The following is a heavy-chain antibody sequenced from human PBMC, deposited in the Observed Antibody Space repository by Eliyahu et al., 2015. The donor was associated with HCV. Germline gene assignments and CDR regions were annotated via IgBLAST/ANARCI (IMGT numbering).Heavy chain of an antibody. D-gene: IGHD1-26*01. CDR3: ARGGADGGDLAC. V-gene: IGHV3-53*01. J-gene: IGHJ4*02. Sequence: EVQLVESGGGLIRPGGSLXLSCAASGFAVSYNYMXWVRQAPGKGLEWVSTIHSGGTTRYADSARGRFTISIDDSKNTLSLQMDSLRAEDTAVYYCARGGADGGDLACWGQGTLVTVSS. CDR2: IHSGGTT. CDR1: GFAVSYNY.